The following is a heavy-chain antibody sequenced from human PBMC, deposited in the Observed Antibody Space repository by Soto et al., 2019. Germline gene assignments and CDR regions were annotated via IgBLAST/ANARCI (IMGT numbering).Heavy chain of an antibody. J-gene: IGHJ1*01. CDR1: GGSISSGGYY. Sequence: QVQLQESGPGLVKPSQTLSLTCTVSGGSISSGGYYWSWIRQHPGKGLEWIGYIYYSGSTYYNPSLKSRVTISVEKSKNQCSLKLSSVTAADTAVYYCASNYGSGRTYFQHWGQGTLVTVSS. V-gene: IGHV4-31*03. D-gene: IGHD3-10*01. CDR2: IYYSGST. CDR3: ASNYGSGRTYFQH.